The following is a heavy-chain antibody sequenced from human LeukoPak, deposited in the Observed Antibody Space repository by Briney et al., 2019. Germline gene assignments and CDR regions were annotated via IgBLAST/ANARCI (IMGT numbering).Heavy chain of an antibody. Sequence: SETLSLTCTVSGDSTSNDHRSWVRQPPGKGQEWSGQIYYAGIMKYNPTLESRVTISVDTSSKQFSLKLTSVSAADSAVYYCVVLLAGGGGRGYWGQGTLVAVSS. CDR3: VVLLAGGGGRGY. D-gene: IGHD2-15*01. J-gene: IGHJ4*02. V-gene: IGHV4-59*01. CDR2: IYYAGIM. CDR1: GDSTSNDH.